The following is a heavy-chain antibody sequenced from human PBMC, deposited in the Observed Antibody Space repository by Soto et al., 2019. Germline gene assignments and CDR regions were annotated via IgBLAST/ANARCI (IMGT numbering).Heavy chain of an antibody. CDR3: ARGGPPRYYGMDV. CDR2: INHSGST. V-gene: IGHV4-34*01. Sequence: SETLSLTCAVYGGSFSGYYWSWIRQPPGKGLEWIGEINHSGSTNYNPSLKSRVTISVDTSKNQFSLKLSSVTAADTAVYYCARGGPPRYYGMDVWGQGTTVTVSS. CDR1: GGSFSGYY. J-gene: IGHJ6*02.